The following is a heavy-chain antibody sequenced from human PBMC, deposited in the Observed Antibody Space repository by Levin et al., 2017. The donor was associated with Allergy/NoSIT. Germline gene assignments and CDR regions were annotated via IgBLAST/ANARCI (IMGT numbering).Heavy chain of an antibody. V-gene: IGHV3-64*01. Sequence: PGGSLRLSCAASGFTFSSYAMHWVRQAPGKGLEYVSAISSNGGSTYYANSVKGRFTISRDNSKNTLYLQMGSLRAEDMAVYYCARYHGYSYGYDYWGQGTLVTVSS. CDR3: ARYHGYSYGYDY. D-gene: IGHD5-18*01. J-gene: IGHJ4*02. CDR2: ISSNGGST. CDR1: GFTFSSYA.